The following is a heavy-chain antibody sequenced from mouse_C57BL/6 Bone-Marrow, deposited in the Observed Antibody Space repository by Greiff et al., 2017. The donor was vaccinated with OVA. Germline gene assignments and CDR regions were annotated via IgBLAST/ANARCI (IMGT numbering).Heavy chain of an antibody. J-gene: IGHJ2*01. CDR1: GYTFTDYY. CDR3: SSSPPYGSSHRYYFDY. D-gene: IGHD1-1*01. Sequence: QVQLQQSGAELVRPGASVKLSCKASGYTFTDYYINWVKQRPGQGLEWIARIYPGSGNTYYNEKFKGKATLTAEKSSSTAYMQLSSLTSEDSSVYFCSSSPPYGSSHRYYFDYWGQGTTLTVSS. CDR2: IYPGSGNT. V-gene: IGHV1-76*01.